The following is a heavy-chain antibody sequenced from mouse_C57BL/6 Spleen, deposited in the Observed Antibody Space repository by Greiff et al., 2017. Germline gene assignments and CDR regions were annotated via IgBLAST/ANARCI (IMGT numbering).Heavy chain of an antibody. CDR3: ARSTYYYGSSYSFDY. V-gene: IGHV1-26*01. CDR2: INPNNGGT. D-gene: IGHD1-1*01. CDR1: GYTFTDYY. Sequence: EVQLQQSGPELVKPGASVKISCKASGYTFTDYYMNWVKQSHGKSLEWIGDINPNNGGTSYNQKFKGKATLTVDKSSSTAYMELRSLTSEDSAVYYCARSTYYYGSSYSFDYWGQGTTLTVSS. J-gene: IGHJ2*01.